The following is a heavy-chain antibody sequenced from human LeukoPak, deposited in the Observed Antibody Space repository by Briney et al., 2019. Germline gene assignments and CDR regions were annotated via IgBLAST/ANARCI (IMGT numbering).Heavy chain of an antibody. D-gene: IGHD1-26*01. CDR3: ARNGWELAKFDY. CDR1: GGTFSSYA. CDR2: IIPILGIA. J-gene: IGHJ4*02. V-gene: IGHV1-69*04. Sequence: SVKVSCKASGGTFSSYAISWVRQAPGQGLEWMGRIIPILGIANYAQKFQGRVTITADKSTSTAYMELRSLRSDDTAVYYCARNGWELAKFDYWGQGTLVTVSS.